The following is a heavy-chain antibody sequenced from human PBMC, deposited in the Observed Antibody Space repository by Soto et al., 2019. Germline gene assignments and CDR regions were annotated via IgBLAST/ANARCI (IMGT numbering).Heavy chain of an antibody. D-gene: IGHD2-2*01. CDR2: ISAYNGNT. CDR3: ARLRMDYCGSTSCQSNWFDP. V-gene: IGHV1-18*01. Sequence: ASVKVSCKASGYTFTSYGISWVRQAPGQGLEWMGWISAYNGNTNYAQKLQGRVTMTTDTSTSTAYMELRSLRSDDTAVYYCARLRMDYCGSTSCQSNWFDPWGQGTLVTVSS. J-gene: IGHJ5*02. CDR1: GYTFTSYG.